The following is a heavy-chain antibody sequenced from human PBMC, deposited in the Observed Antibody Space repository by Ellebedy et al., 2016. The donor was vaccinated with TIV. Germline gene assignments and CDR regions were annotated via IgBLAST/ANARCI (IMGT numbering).Heavy chain of an antibody. CDR2: ISSSSSTI. CDR1: GFTFSSYS. J-gene: IGHJ5*02. V-gene: IGHV3-48*04. D-gene: IGHD3-10*01. CDR3: ARGGEQGLVLLWFGEVWFDP. Sequence: GESLKISXAASGFTFSSYSMNWVRQAPGKGLEWVSYISSSSSTIYYADSVKGRFTISRDNAKNSLYLQMNSLRAEDTAVYYCARGGEQGLVLLWFGEVWFDPWGQGTLVTVSS.